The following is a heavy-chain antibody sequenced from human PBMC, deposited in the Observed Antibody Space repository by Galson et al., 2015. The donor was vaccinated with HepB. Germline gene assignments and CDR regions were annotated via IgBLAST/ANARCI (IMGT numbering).Heavy chain of an antibody. J-gene: IGHJ4*02. CDR3: AKGGEMWELLSYFDY. V-gene: IGHV3-23*01. CDR1: GFTFSSYA. D-gene: IGHD1-26*01. Sequence: SLRLSCAASGFTFSSYAMSWVRQAPGKGLEWVSAISGSGGSTYYADSVKGRFTISRDNSKNTLYLQMNSLRAEDTAVYYCAKGGEMWELLSYFDYWGQGTLVTVSS. CDR2: ISGSGGST.